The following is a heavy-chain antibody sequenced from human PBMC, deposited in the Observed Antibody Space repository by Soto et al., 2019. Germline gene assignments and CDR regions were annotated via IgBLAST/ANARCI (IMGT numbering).Heavy chain of an antibody. CDR1: GYSCTNLW. J-gene: IGHJ6*02. CDR2: IYPDDSDT. D-gene: IGHD3-10*01. Sequence: VLFQKIPWRGSGYSCTNLWIGRVRKIHGKGLEWMGIIYPDDSDTRYSPSFQGQVTVSADKSISTAYLQWSSLKASDTAMYYCARLPAQISLVRGAQQYYYIYGMDAWGPGTTGTVSS. CDR3: ARLPAQISLVRGAQQYYYIYGMDA. V-gene: IGHV5-51*01.